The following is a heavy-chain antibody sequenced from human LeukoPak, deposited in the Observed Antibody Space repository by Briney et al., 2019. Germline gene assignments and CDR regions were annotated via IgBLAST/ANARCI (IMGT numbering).Heavy chain of an antibody. CDR2: INTNTGKP. J-gene: IGHJ5*02. CDR1: GNILTRYT. CDR3: TSVIVGATAPWFDP. D-gene: IGHD1-26*01. V-gene: IGHV7-4-1*02. Sequence: PGASVKVSCKASGNILTRYTINWVRQAPGQGLEWMGWINTNTGKPVYAQGLTGRFVFSWDTSVSTAYLQISSLKTEDTGIYFCTSVIVGATAPWFDPWGQGTPVTVSS.